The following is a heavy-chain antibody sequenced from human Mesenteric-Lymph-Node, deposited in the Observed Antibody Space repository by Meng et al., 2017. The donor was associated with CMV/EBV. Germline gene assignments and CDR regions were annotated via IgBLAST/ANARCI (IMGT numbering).Heavy chain of an antibody. CDR3: ARGRTMVRGVLIVTLGY. Sequence: TSNGYYIDWVREATGQGLEWMGRINPDTGETDYAQKFQGRVTMNTDTSMTTTYMELQSLRSEDTAVYYCARGRTMVRGVLIVTLGYWGQGTLVTVSS. D-gene: IGHD3-10*01. CDR2: INPDTGET. J-gene: IGHJ4*02. V-gene: IGHV1-2*06. CDR1: TSNGYY.